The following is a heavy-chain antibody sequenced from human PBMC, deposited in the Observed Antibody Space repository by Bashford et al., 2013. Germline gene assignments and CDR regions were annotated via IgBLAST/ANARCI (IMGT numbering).Heavy chain of an antibody. D-gene: IGHD1-20*01. Sequence: SSETLSLTCAVYGGSFSGYYWSWIRQPPGKGLEWIGEINHSGSTNYNPSLKSRVTISVDTSKNQFSLKLSSVTAADTAVYYCARLNLAPRQAEFDIWGQGTMVTVSS. V-gene: IGHV4-34*01. J-gene: IGHJ3*02. CDR2: INHSGST. CDR3: ARLNLAPRQAEFDI. CDR1: GGSFSGYY.